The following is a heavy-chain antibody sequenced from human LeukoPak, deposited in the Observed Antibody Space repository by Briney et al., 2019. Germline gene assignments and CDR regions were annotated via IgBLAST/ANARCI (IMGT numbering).Heavy chain of an antibody. CDR2: IKQDGSEK. CDR1: GFTFSSYW. V-gene: IGHV3-7*01. Sequence: GGSLRLSCAASGFTFSSYWMSWVRQAPGKGLEWVANIKQDGSEKYYVDSVKGRFTISRDNAKNSLYLQMNSLRVEDTAVYYCAGSPGTYYSDRGSAFDIWGQGTMVTVSS. CDR3: AGSPGTYYSDRGSAFDI. J-gene: IGHJ3*02. D-gene: IGHD3-9*01.